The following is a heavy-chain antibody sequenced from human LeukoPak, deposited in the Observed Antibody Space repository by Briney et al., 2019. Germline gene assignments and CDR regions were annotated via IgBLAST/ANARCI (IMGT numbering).Heavy chain of an antibody. CDR1: GISFRNYA. CDR3: AIMHGYYDGSGYWVQ. J-gene: IGHJ4*02. V-gene: IGHV3-23*01. D-gene: IGHD3-22*01. Sequence: PGGSLRLSSVASGISFRNYAMSWVRQAPARGPEWVSSLRGNDETFYADSVKGRFTISRDNPRNTLYLQMNSLRDEDTAVYYCAIMHGYYDGSGYWVQWGQGTLVTVSS. CDR2: LRGNDET.